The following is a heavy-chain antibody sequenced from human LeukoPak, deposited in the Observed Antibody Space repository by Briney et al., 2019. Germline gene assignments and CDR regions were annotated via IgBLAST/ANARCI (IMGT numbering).Heavy chain of an antibody. CDR1: GYTFIGYY. V-gene: IGHV1-2*02. D-gene: IGHD4-17*01. J-gene: IGHJ4*02. CDR2: INPNSGGT. CDR3: ARAADVTILDY. Sequence: ASVKVSCKASGYTFIGYYMHWVRQAPGRGFEWMGWINPNSGGTNYAQKFQGRVTMTRDTSISTAYMELSRLRSDDTAVYYCARAADVTILDYWGQGTLVTVSS.